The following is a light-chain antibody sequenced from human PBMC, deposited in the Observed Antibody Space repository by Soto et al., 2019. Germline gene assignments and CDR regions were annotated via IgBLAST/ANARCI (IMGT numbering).Light chain of an antibody. CDR2: AVA. V-gene: IGKV3D-11*02. Sequence: PGERATLSCRASQSVDTYLAWDPQNSGQAPRLLLYAVANRDTGMPPRFSSSGAGPDFTINSSSLEPEDSDTYYCQQRRSSITLGGGTNVEL. CDR3: QQRRSSIT. CDR1: QSVDTY. J-gene: IGKJ4*01.